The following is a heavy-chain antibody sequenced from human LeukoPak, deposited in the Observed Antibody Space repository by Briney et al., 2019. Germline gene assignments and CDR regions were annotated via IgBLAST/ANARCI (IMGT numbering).Heavy chain of an antibody. V-gene: IGHV3-9*01. CDR3: ARDRLTETDIVVVVAATPLDV. CDR1: GFTFDDYA. J-gene: IGHJ6*04. Sequence: GGSLRLSCAASGFTFDDYAMHWVRQAPGKGLEWVSGISWNSGSIGYADSVKGRFTISRDNAKNSLYLQMNSLRAEDTAVYYCARDRLTETDIVVVVAATPLDVWGKGTTVTVSS. CDR2: ISWNSGSI. D-gene: IGHD2-15*01.